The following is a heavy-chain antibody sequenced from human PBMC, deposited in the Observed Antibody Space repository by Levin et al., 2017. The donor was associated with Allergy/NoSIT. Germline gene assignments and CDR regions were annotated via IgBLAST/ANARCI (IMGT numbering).Heavy chain of an antibody. J-gene: IGHJ4*02. CDR3: ARGYDSSGYPLDY. Sequence: PSLTCTVSGGSVSSSSYYWGWIRQPPGKGLAFLFLLSSLFPLSSPPSLKSRVTISVDKSKNQFSLKLSSVTAADTAVYYCARGYDSSGYPLDYWGQGTLFTVSS. CDR2: LSSLFPL. CDR1: GGSVSSSSYY. D-gene: IGHD3-22*01. V-gene: IGHV4-39*07.